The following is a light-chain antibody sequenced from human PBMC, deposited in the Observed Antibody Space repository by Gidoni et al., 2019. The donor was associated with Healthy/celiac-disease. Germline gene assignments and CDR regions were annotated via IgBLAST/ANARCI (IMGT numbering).Light chain of an antibody. CDR2: WAS. V-gene: IGKV4-1*01. CDR3: QQYYSTPLT. Sequence: DIVMTQSPDSLAVSLGERATINCKSSQSALYSSNNKTSLAWYQQKPGQPPKLLIYWASTRESGVPDRFSGSGSGTDFTLTISSLQAEDVAVYYCQQYYSTPLTFGGGTKVEIK. J-gene: IGKJ4*01. CDR1: QSALYSSNNKTS.